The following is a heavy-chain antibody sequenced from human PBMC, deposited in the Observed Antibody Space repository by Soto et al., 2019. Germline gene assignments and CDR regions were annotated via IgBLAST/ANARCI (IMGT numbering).Heavy chain of an antibody. CDR1: GYTFHNYG. V-gene: IGHV1-18*01. CDR3: ARDLDGSGSYYTDY. J-gene: IGHJ4*02. D-gene: IGHD3-10*01. Sequence: QVQLVQSGAEVKKPGASVQVSCGASGYTFHNYGISWVRQAPGQGLEWMGRIGAYKSNIKYSLKFEGRVTMTTDTSTSTAYMELRSLRSDDTAVYYCARDLDGSGSYYTDYWGQGTLVTVSS. CDR2: IGAYKSNI.